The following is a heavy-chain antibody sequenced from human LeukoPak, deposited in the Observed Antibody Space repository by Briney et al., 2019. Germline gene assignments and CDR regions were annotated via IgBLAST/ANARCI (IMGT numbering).Heavy chain of an antibody. D-gene: IGHD3-22*01. V-gene: IGHV4-39*07. Sequence: KTSETLSLTCTVSGGSISSSSYYWGWIRQPPGKGLEWIGSIYYSGSTYYNPSLKSRVTISIDTSKNQFSLKLSSVTAADTAVYYCVRGSGYYTSLGYWGQGTLVTVSS. CDR1: GGSISSSSYY. J-gene: IGHJ4*02. CDR2: IYYSGST. CDR3: VRGSGYYTSLGY.